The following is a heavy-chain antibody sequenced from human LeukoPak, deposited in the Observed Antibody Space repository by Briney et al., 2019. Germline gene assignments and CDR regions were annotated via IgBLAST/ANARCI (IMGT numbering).Heavy chain of an antibody. J-gene: IGHJ4*02. CDR1: GYTFTYHG. V-gene: IGHV1-18*01. CDR2: ISSYNGNT. D-gene: IGHD6-13*01. Sequence: ASVKVSCKASGYTFTYHGFSWVRQAPGQGLEWMGWISSYNGNTNYLEKLQGRLTMTTDTSTSKTYMELRSLTSDDTAVYYCARDRASAGTGGAYWGQGSLVTVSS. CDR3: ARDRASAGTGGAY.